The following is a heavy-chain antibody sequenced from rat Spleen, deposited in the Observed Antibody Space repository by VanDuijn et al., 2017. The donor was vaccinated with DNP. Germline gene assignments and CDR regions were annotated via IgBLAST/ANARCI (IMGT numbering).Heavy chain of an antibody. CDR2: ISSGGDT. Sequence: VQLKESGPGLVQPSQTLSLTCTVSGFSLTTYGVAWVRQPPGKGLEWIAAISSGGDTHYNSVLKSRLSISRDTSESQVFLKVNSLQTDDTAIYFCSKDSYGYNFDYWGQGVMVTVSS. CDR3: SKDSYGYNFDY. V-gene: IGHV2S12*01. CDR1: GFSLTTYG. J-gene: IGHJ2*01. D-gene: IGHD1-9*01.